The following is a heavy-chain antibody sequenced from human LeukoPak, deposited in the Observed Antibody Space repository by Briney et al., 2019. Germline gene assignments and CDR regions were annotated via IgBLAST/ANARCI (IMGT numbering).Heavy chain of an antibody. CDR3: ARDLSPYCSGGSCPFDY. Sequence: GASVKVSRKASGYTFTSYGISWVRQAPGQGLEWMGWISAYNGNTNYAQKLQGRVTMTTDTSTSTAYMELRSLRSDDTAVYYCARDLSPYCSGGSCPFDYWGQGTLVTVSS. D-gene: IGHD2-15*01. CDR1: GYTFTSYG. CDR2: ISAYNGNT. J-gene: IGHJ4*02. V-gene: IGHV1-18*01.